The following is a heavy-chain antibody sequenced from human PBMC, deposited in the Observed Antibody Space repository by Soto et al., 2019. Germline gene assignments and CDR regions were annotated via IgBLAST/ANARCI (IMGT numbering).Heavy chain of an antibody. CDR2: IVVGSGHI. J-gene: IGHJ4*02. Sequence: SVKVTCKASGFTFINSAIQWVRQARGQRLEWMGWIVVGSGHINYAQKFQERLSITRDMSTSTAYMELSSLTLEDTAVYYCAADLNMVVVASGYWGQGTLVTVSS. CDR3: AADLNMVVVASGY. CDR1: GFTFINSA. V-gene: IGHV1-58*02. D-gene: IGHD3-22*01.